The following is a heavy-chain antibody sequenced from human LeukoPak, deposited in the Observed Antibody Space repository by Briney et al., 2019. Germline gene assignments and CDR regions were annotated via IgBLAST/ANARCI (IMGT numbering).Heavy chain of an antibody. V-gene: IGHV4-34*01. CDR1: GGSFSDYY. CDR3: ASYCSGGSCYSNCFDY. CDR2: INHSGST. J-gene: IGHJ4*02. Sequence: SKTLSLTCAVYGGSFSDYYWSWIRQPPGKGLEWIGEINHSGSTNYNPSLKSRVTISVDTSKNQFSLKLSSVTAADTAVYYCASYCSGGSCYSNCFDYWGQGTLVTVSS. D-gene: IGHD2-15*01.